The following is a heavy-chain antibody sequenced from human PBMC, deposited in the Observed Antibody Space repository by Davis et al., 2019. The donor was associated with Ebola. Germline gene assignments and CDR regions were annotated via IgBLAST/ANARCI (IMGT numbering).Heavy chain of an antibody. CDR1: GFTFNRDG. Sequence: GESLKISCAASGFTFNRDGMHWVRQAPGKGLVWVSRIKSDGSTKSYADSVKGRFTISRDNAKNTLYLQMDSLRAEDTAVYYCARDGEHYSDLDYWGQGTLVTVSS. J-gene: IGHJ4*02. D-gene: IGHD1-26*01. V-gene: IGHV3-74*01. CDR2: IKSDGSTK. CDR3: ARDGEHYSDLDY.